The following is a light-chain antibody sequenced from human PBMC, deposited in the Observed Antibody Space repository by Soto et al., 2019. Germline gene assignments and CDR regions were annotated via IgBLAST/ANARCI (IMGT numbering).Light chain of an antibody. CDR3: QQYNNWPQT. V-gene: IGKV3-15*01. Sequence: EIVMPQSPVTLSVSPGERATLSCRASQSVSSKLAWYQQKPGQAPTRLIYGASTKATGIPARCSGSGSWAEFTLSISSLQSDDSAVYYWQQYNNWPQTFGQGTKLEIK. CDR1: QSVSSK. J-gene: IGKJ2*01. CDR2: GAS.